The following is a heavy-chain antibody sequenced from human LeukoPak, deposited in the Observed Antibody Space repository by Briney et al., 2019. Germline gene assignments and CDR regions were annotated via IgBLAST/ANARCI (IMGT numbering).Heavy chain of an antibody. J-gene: IGHJ6*02. Sequence: QPGGSLRLSCAASGFTFSSYAMHWVRQAPGKGLEWVAVISYDGSNKYYADSVKGRFTISRDNSKNTLYLQMNSLRAEDTAVYYCARGSSSGWPNYYYGMDVWGRGTTVTVSS. CDR3: ARGSSSGWPNYYYGMDV. D-gene: IGHD6-19*01. CDR2: ISYDGSNK. CDR1: GFTFSSYA. V-gene: IGHV3-30*04.